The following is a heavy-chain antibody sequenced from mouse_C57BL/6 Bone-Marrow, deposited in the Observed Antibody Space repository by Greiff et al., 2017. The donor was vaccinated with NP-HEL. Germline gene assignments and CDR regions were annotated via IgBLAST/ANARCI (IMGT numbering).Heavy chain of an antibody. J-gene: IGHJ4*01. CDR2: IRNKANGYTT. V-gene: IGHV7-3*01. CDR3: ASQGGYYAMDY. Sequence: DVMLVESGGGLVQPGGSLSLSCAASGFTFTDYYMSWVRQPPGKALEWLGFIRNKANGYTTEYSASVKGRFTISRDNSQSILYLQMNALRAEDSATYYCASQGGYYAMDYWGQGTSVTVSS. CDR1: GFTFTDYY.